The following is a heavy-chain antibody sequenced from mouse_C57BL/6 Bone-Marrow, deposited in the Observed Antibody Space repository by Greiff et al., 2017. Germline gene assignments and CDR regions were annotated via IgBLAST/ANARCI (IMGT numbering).Heavy chain of an antibody. CDR3: TTHYYGSSCVYFDY. Sequence: LVESGAELVRPGASVKLSCTASGFNIKDDYMHWVKQRPEQGLEWIGWIDPENGDTEYASKFQGKATITADTSSNTAYLQLSSLTSEDTAVYYCTTHYYGSSCVYFDYWGQGTTLTVSS. CDR1: GFNIKDDY. V-gene: IGHV14-4*01. D-gene: IGHD1-1*01. J-gene: IGHJ2*01. CDR2: IDPENGDT.